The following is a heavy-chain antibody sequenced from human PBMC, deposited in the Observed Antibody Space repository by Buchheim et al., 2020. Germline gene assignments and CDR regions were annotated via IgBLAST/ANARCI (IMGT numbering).Heavy chain of an antibody. D-gene: IGHD3-22*01. CDR2: ISYDGSNK. CDR1: GFTFSSYA. CDR3: ARDRSYYDSSGYYPKYYYYGMDV. Sequence: QVQLVESGGGVVQPGRSLRLSCAASGFTFSSYAMHWVRQAPGKGLEWVAVISYDGSNKYYADSVKGRFTISRDNSKNTLYLQMNSLRAEDTAVYYCARDRSYYDSSGYYPKYYYYGMDVWGQGTT. J-gene: IGHJ6*02. V-gene: IGHV3-30-3*01.